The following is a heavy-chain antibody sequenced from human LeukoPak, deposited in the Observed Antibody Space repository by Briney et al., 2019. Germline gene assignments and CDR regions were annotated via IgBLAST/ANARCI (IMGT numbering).Heavy chain of an antibody. CDR3: AKDSAVYYIDV. D-gene: IGHD3-10*01. CDR1: GSTFNNYG. Sequence: GGSLRLSCAASGSTFNNYGMHWVRQAPGKGLEWVAFIRYNGNNQYYADSVKGRFTISRDNSKNTLYLQMNSLKGDDTAVYYCAKDSAVYYIDVWGKGTTVIISS. V-gene: IGHV3-30*02. CDR2: IRYNGNNQ. J-gene: IGHJ6*03.